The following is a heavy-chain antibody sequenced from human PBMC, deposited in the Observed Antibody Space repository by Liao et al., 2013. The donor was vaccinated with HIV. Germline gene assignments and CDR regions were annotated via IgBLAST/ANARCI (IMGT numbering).Heavy chain of an antibody. CDR3: ASTGSSQVF. V-gene: IGHV4-61*02. Sequence: QVQLQESGPGLVKPSQTLSLTCTVSGGSISSGSYYWTWIRQPAGKGLEWIGRIYTSGSTNYNPSLKSRVTISVDTSKNQISLNLTSMTAADTAVYYCASTGSSQVFWGQGTLVTVSS. J-gene: IGHJ4*02. CDR1: GGSISSGSYY. CDR2: IYTSGST. D-gene: IGHD1-26*01.